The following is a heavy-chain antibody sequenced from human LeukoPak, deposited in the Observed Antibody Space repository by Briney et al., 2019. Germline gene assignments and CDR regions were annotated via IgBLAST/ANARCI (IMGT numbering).Heavy chain of an antibody. V-gene: IGHV4-34*01. J-gene: IGHJ4*02. CDR3: ARDRSSGWYGGGYDY. CDR2: INHSGST. Sequence: SETLSLTCAVYGGSFSGYYWSWIRQPPGKGLEWIGEINHSGSTNYNPSLKSRVTISVDTSKNQFSLKLSSVTAADTAVYYCARDRSSGWYGGGYDYWGQGTLVTVSS. D-gene: IGHD6-19*01. CDR1: GGSFSGYY.